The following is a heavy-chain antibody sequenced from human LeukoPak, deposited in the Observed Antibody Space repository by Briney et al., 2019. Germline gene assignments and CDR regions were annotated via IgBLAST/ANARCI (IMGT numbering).Heavy chain of an antibody. CDR3: VRTSRSSSTDS. D-gene: IGHD6-6*01. CDR2: IKQDGSVK. V-gene: IGHV3-7*01. J-gene: IGHJ5*01. Sequence: SGGPLRLSCAASGFTFNNYWMSWVRQATGKGLEWVANIKQDGSVKNYVDYMEGRFTISRDNAKNSLYLQMNGLRAEDTAVYYCVRTSRSSSTDSWGQGTLVTVSS. CDR1: GFTFNNYW.